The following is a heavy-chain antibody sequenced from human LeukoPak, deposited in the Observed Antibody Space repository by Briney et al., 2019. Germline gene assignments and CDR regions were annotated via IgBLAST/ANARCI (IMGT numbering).Heavy chain of an antibody. D-gene: IGHD2-15*01. CDR3: ARVLASDSDYYYYGMDV. V-gene: IGHV4-59*01. J-gene: IGHJ6*02. CDR2: NYHSGTT. Sequence: SETLSLTCTVSGGSISSFYWSWIRQPPGKGLEWIGYNYHSGTTYYNPSLKSRVTISVDTSKNQFSLKLSSVTPADTAEYYCARVLASDSDYYYYGMDVWGQGTTVTVSS. CDR1: GGSISSFY.